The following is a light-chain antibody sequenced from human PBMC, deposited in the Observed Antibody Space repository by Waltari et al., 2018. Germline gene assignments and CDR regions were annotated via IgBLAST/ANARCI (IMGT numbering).Light chain of an antibody. CDR2: LNSDGSH. CDR3: QTWGTGEV. V-gene: IGLV4-69*01. Sequence: QLVLTQSPSASASLGASVKLTCTLSSGHSSYALAWHQQQPEKGPRYLMKLNSDGSHSKGDGIPDRFSGSSSGAERYLTISSLQSEDEADYYCQTWGTGEVFGGGTKLTVL. CDR1: SGHSSYA. J-gene: IGLJ3*02.